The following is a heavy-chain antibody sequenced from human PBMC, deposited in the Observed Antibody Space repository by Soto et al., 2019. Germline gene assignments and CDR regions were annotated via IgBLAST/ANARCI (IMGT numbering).Heavy chain of an antibody. CDR1: GFTFSSYW. D-gene: IGHD3-16*01. J-gene: IGHJ4*02. CDR2: IKQDGSEK. V-gene: IGHV3-7*05. CDR3: ATGNPPAANQYYVYVWGSYRGGGDY. Sequence: EVQLVESGGGLVQPGGSLRLSCAASGFTFSSYWMSWVRQAPGKGLEWVANIKQDGSEKYYVDSVKGRFTISRDNAKNSLYPKINRRRAGDTAVYYWATGNPPAANQYYVYVWGSYRGGGDYWGQGTLVTVSS.